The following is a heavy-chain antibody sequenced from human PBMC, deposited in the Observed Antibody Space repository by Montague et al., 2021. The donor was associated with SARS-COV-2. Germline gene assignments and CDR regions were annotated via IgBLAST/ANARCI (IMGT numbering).Heavy chain of an antibody. D-gene: IGHD2-2*01. J-gene: IGHJ6*02. Sequence: TLSLTCTVSGGSISSGGYYWSWIRQHPGKGLEWIGYIYYDGYTYSNPSLKSRVTISVDTSKNQFSLNLSTVTAADTAVYYCARDAIGAAGGYGIDVWGQGTTVTVSS. V-gene: IGHV4-31*03. CDR1: GGSISSGGYY. CDR3: ARDAIGAAGGYGIDV. CDR2: IYYDGYT.